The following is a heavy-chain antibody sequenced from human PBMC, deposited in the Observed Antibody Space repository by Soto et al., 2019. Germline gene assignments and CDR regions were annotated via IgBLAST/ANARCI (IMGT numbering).Heavy chain of an antibody. Sequence: VASVKVSCKASGGTFSSYAISWVRQAPGQGLEWIGGIIPIFGTANYAQKFQGRVTITADESTSTAYMELSSLRSEDTAVYYCASVAATDYYYGMDVWGQGTTVTVSS. V-gene: IGHV1-69*13. CDR1: GGTFSSYA. D-gene: IGHD2-15*01. J-gene: IGHJ6*02. CDR2: IIPIFGTA. CDR3: ASVAATDYYYGMDV.